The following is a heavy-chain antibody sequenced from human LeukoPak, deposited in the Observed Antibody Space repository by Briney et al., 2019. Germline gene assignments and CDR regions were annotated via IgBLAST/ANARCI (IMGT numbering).Heavy chain of an antibody. D-gene: IGHD5-18*01. CDR1: GYTFTSYG. CDR2: ISAYNGNT. CDR3: ARSVDTAMVTYYYYYMDV. J-gene: IGHJ6*03. Sequence: ASVKVSCKASGYTFTSYGISWVRQAPGQGLEWMGWISAYNGNTNYAQKLQGRVTMTTDTSTSTAYMELRSLRSDDTAVYYCARSVDTAMVTYYYYYMDVWGKGTTVTISS. V-gene: IGHV1-18*01.